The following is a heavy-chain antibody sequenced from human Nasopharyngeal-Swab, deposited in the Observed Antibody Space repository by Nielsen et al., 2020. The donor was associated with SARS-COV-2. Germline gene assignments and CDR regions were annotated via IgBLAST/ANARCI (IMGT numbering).Heavy chain of an antibody. CDR3: AKDTRLYIIATGQDH. V-gene: IGHV3-15*01. Sequence: LSLTCAASGFTFSNAWMGWVRQAPGKGLGWVGRIKSKTDGGTTDYAAPVKGRFTISRDDSKNTLYLQMNSLRREDTAVYFCAKDTRLYIIATGQDHWGHGTLVTVSS. CDR2: IKSKTDGGTT. J-gene: IGHJ4*01. CDR1: GFTFSNAW. D-gene: IGHD1-1*01.